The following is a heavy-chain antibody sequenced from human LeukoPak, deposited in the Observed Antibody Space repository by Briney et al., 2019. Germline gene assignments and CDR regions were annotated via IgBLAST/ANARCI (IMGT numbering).Heavy chain of an antibody. J-gene: IGHJ4*02. CDR3: ATEGSSHYGISGYHDY. V-gene: IGHV3-53*01. CDR2: LYSGGST. Sequence: GGSLRLSCAASGFTVSSTYMSWVRQAPGKGLEWVSVLYSGGSTYYADSVKGRFTISRDKSKNTLYLQMNSLRAEDTAVYYCATEGSSHYGISGYHDYWGQGTLVTVSS. CDR1: GFTVSSTY. D-gene: IGHD3-22*01.